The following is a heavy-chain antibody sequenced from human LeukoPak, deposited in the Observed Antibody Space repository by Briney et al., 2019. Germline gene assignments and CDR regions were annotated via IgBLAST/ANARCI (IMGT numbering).Heavy chain of an antibody. D-gene: IGHD4-23*01. J-gene: IGHJ4*02. Sequence: PGGSLRLSCAASGFTFSSYGMHWVRQAPGKGLEWVAVIWYDGSNKYYADSVKGRFTISRDNSKNTLYLQMNSLRAEDTAVYYCARDRSLFSTTVVTPDAYWGQRTLVTVSS. CDR3: ARDRSLFSTTVVTPDAY. CDR2: IWYDGSNK. CDR1: GFTFSSYG. V-gene: IGHV3-33*01.